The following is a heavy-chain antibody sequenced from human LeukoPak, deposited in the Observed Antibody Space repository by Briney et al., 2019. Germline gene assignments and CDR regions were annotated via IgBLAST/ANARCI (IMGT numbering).Heavy chain of an antibody. CDR2: ISSSSSYT. Sequence: GGSLRLSCAASGFTFSDYYMSWIRQATGKGLEWVSYISSSSSYTNYADSVKGRFTISRDNAKNSLYLQMISLRAEDTAVYYCARVRSRGVIIDWGQGTLVTVSS. CDR3: ARVRSRGVIID. J-gene: IGHJ4*02. V-gene: IGHV3-11*06. D-gene: IGHD3-10*01. CDR1: GFTFSDYY.